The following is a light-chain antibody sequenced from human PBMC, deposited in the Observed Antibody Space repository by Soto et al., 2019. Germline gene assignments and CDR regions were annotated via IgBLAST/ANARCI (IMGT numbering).Light chain of an antibody. J-gene: IGLJ3*02. CDR2: NTN. V-gene: IGLV8-61*01. CDR3: VLYMGSGISA. Sequence: QTVVTQEPSFSVSPGRTVTLTCGLSSGSVSTSYYPSWYQQTPGQAPRTLIYNTNTRSSGVPDRFSGSILGNKAALTITGAQADDESDYYCVLYMGSGISAFGGGTKVTVL. CDR1: SGSVSTSYY.